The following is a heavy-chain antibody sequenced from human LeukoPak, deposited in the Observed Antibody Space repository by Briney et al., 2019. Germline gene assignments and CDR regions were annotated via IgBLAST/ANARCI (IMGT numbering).Heavy chain of an antibody. CDR1: GFILNFNRYW. J-gene: IGHJ4*02. D-gene: IGHD2-15*01. Sequence: GGSLRLSCEASGFILNFNRYWMHWVRQAPGKGLEWVSATSSDGSHTFYADSVKGRFTISRDNSKNTLYLQMNSLRPEDTAMFYCAKQIGYCSHGTCLFDSWGQGALVTVSS. CDR3: AKQIGYCSHGTCLFDS. CDR2: TSSDGSHT. V-gene: IGHV3-23*01.